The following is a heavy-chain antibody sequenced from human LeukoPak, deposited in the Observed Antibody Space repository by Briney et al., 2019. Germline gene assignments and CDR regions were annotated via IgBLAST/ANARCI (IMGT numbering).Heavy chain of an antibody. D-gene: IGHD4-17*01. Sequence: NTSETLSLTCAVSGYSITSGYYWGWIRQPPGKGLEWIGSIYHSGTTYYNPSLKSRVTISVATSKNQFSLKLSSVTAADTAVYYCAHYGDYPGVWFDPWGQGTLVAVSS. CDR3: AHYGDYPGVWFDP. J-gene: IGHJ5*02. CDR2: IYHSGTT. V-gene: IGHV4-38-2*01. CDR1: GYSITSGYY.